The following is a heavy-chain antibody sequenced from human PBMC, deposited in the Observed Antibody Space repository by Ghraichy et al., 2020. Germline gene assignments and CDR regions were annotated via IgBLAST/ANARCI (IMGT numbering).Heavy chain of an antibody. CDR1: GFTFDDYA. J-gene: IGHJ3*02. D-gene: IGHD3-16*01. Sequence: GGSLRLSCAASGFTFDDYAMHWVRQAPGKGLEWVSGISWNSGGIGYADSVKGRFTISRDNAKNSLYLQMNSLRAEDTALYYCAKRGLNWGAFDIWGQGTMVTVSS. CDR2: ISWNSGGI. CDR3: AKRGLNWGAFDI. V-gene: IGHV3-9*01.